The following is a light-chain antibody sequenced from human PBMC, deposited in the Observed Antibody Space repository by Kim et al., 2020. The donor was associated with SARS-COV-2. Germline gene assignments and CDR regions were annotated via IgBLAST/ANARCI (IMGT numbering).Light chain of an antibody. CDR1: SNNVGNQG. CDR2: RNN. CDR3: SAWDSSLTAWV. Sequence: QTATLTCTGNSNNVGNQGAAWLQQHQGHPPKLLSYRNNNRPSGISERFSASRSGNTASLTITGLQPEDEADYYCSAWDSSLTAWVFGGGTQLTVL. J-gene: IGLJ3*02. V-gene: IGLV10-54*01.